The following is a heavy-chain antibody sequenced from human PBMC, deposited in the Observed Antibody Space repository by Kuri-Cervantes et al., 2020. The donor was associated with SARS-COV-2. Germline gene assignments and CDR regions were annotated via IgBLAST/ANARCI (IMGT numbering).Heavy chain of an antibody. V-gene: IGHV4-59*01. CDR3: ARGGYSSGWYAVD. J-gene: IGHJ4*02. CDR1: GGPISGYY. Sequence: SETLSLTCTVSGGPISGYYWSWTPQPPGKGLDWIGYIYYSGSTNYNPSLKSRVTISVDTSKNQFSLKLSSVTAADTAVYYCARGGYSSGWYAVDWGQGTLVTVSS. CDR2: IYYSGST. D-gene: IGHD6-19*01.